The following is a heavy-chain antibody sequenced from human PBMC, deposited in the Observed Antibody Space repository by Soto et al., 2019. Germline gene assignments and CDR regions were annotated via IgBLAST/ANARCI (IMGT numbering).Heavy chain of an antibody. Sequence: PGGSLRLSCAASGFTFRSHGMHWVRQAPGKGLEWVTLISYDGSDKYYADSVKGRFTISRDNSKNMLYLQMNSLGADDTAVYYCAKDFGINWYYFDYWGQGTLVT. CDR2: ISYDGSDK. V-gene: IGHV3-30*18. D-gene: IGHD1-1*01. CDR3: AKDFGINWYYFDY. J-gene: IGHJ4*02. CDR1: GFTFRSHG.